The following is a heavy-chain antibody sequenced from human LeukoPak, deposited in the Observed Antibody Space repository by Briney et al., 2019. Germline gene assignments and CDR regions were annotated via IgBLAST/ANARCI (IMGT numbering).Heavy chain of an antibody. J-gene: IGHJ5*02. Sequence: PGGSLRLSCAASGFTFSSYGMHWVRQAPGKGLEWVAFIRYDGSNNYYADSVKGRFTISRDNAKNSLYLQMNSLRAEDTAVYYCARAPREPYDFWSGSNWFDPWGQGTLVTVSS. CDR1: GFTFSSYG. CDR2: IRYDGSNN. D-gene: IGHD3-3*01. V-gene: IGHV3-30*02. CDR3: ARAPREPYDFWSGSNWFDP.